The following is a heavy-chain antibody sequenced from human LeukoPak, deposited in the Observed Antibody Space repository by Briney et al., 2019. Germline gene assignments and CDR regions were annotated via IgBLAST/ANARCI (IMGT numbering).Heavy chain of an antibody. D-gene: IGHD7-27*01. CDR3: ATLGLDY. V-gene: IGHV3-9*01. CDR1: GFTFDDYA. CDR2: ISWNSGSI. Sequence: GGSLRLSCAASGFTFDDYAMHWVRQAPGKGLEWVSGISWNSGSIGYADSVEGRFTISRDNAKNSLYLQMNSLRAEDTALYYCATLGLDYWGQGTLVTVSS. J-gene: IGHJ4*02.